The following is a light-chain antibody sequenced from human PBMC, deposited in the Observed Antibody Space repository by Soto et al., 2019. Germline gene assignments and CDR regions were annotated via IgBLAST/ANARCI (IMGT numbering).Light chain of an antibody. CDR2: GNS. J-gene: IGLJ2*01. Sequence: QSVLTQPPSVSGAPGQRVTISCTGSSSNIGARYDVHWYQQLPGTAPKLLIYGNSNRPSGVPDRFSGSKSGTSASLAIIGLQAEDEADYYCQSYDSSLSVVFGGGTKLTVL. CDR1: SSNIGARYD. V-gene: IGLV1-40*01. CDR3: QSYDSSLSVV.